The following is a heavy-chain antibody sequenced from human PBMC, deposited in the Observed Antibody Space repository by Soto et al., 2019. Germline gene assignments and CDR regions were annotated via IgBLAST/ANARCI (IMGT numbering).Heavy chain of an antibody. D-gene: IGHD6-13*01. J-gene: IGHJ4*02. Sequence: SQTLSLTCAISGDSVSSNSAAWNCIRQSPSRGLEWLGRTYYRSKWYNDYAVSVKSRITINPDTSKNQFSLQLNSVTPEDTAVYYCAKEGIAAAGTGGYYFDYWGQGTLVTVSS. CDR1: GDSVSSNSAA. V-gene: IGHV6-1*01. CDR2: TYYRSKWYN. CDR3: AKEGIAAAGTGGYYFDY.